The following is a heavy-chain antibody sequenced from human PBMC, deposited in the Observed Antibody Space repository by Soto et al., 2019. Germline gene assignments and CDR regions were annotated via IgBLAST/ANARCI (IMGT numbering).Heavy chain of an antibody. CDR2: ISYDGSNK. V-gene: IGHV3-30-3*01. CDR3: ARDEIRFSWAYGMDV. Sequence: ESGGGVVQPGRSLRLSCAASGFTFSSYAMHWVRQAPGKGLEWVAVISYDGSNKYYADSVKGRFTISRDNFKNALYLQMNSLRAEDTAVYYWARDEIRFSWAYGMDVWGQGTTVTVSS. D-gene: IGHD3-3*01. CDR1: GFTFSSYA. J-gene: IGHJ6*02.